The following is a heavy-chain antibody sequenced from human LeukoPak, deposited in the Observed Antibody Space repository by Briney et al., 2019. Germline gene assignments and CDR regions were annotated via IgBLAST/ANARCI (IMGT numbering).Heavy chain of an antibody. CDR2: IYYSGST. J-gene: IGHJ4*02. V-gene: IGHV4-59*01. CDR3: AGAYYDSSGYYLVH. CDR1: GGSITKYY. Sequence: PPETLSLTPTHPGGSITKYYWSSIRHPPRKALESNANIYYSGSTNYNPSLKSRVTISVDTSKTQFSLKLSSVTAADTAVYYCAGAYYDSSGYYLVHWGQGTLVTVSS. D-gene: IGHD3-22*01.